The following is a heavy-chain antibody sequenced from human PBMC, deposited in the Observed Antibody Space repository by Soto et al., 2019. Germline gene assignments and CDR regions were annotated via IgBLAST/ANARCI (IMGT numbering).Heavy chain of an antibody. CDR2: IDPSDSYT. D-gene: IGHD2-15*01. Sequence: PGESLKISCKGSGYSFTSYWISWVRQMPGKGLEWMGRIDPSDSYTNYSPSFQGHVTISADKSISTAYLQWSSLKASDTAMYYCARNKGYCSGCSCHYYYYVMDVSGQGTTVTVSS. CDR3: ARNKGYCSGCSCHYYYYVMDV. V-gene: IGHV5-10-1*01. CDR1: GYSFTSYW. J-gene: IGHJ6*02.